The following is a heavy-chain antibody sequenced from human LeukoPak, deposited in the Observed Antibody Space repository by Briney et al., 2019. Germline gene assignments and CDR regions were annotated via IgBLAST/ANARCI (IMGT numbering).Heavy chain of an antibody. CDR3: AKDQVPRYCSGGSCGYPYYYYYYGMDV. J-gene: IGHJ6*02. V-gene: IGHV3-30*02. CDR1: GFTFSSYG. D-gene: IGHD2-15*01. CDR2: IRYDGSNK. Sequence: PRGSLRLSCAASGFTFSSYGMHWVRQAPGKGLEWVAFIRYDGSNKYYADSVKGRFTISRDNSKNTLYLQMSSLRAEDTAVYYCAKDQVPRYCSGGSCGYPYYYYYYGMDVWGQGTTVTVSS.